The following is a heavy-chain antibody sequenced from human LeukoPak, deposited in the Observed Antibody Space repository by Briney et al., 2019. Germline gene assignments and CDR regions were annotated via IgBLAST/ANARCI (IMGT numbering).Heavy chain of an antibody. CDR3: ARTFCTSGSCYLCWFDP. V-gene: IGHV4-59*01. CDR1: GGSISSFY. D-gene: IGHD2-15*01. CDR2: IYHSGDT. Sequence: SETLSLTCTVSGGSISSFYWSWIRQPPGKGLEWIGYIYHSGDTRSNPSLKSRVAISLDTSNNQFSLRLTSVTAADTAVYYCARTFCTSGSCYLCWFDPWGQGTLVTVSS. J-gene: IGHJ5*02.